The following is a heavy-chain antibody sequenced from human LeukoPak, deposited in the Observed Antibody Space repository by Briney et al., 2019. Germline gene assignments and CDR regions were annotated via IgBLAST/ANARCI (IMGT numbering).Heavy chain of an antibody. D-gene: IGHD6-13*01. CDR1: GYTFTGYY. V-gene: IGHV1-2*02. J-gene: IGHJ4*02. CDR3: ARQQQLLDY. CDR2: FNPDSGGT. Sequence: ASVKVSCKASGYTFTGYYMHWVRQAPGQGLEWMGWFNPDSGGTHYAQKFQGRVTMTRDTSISTAYMELNRLRSDDTAVYYCARQQQLLDYWGQGTLITVSS.